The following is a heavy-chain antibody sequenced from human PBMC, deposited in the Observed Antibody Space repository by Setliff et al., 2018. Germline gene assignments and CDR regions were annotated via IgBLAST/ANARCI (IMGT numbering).Heavy chain of an antibody. Sequence: SETLSLTCSVSGGSISPYYWSWVRQSPGKGLEWIGTRYYTGTTFYNPSLESRVAVSLDASEKKFSLNLRSVTTADTAVYYCARHFYPPDFFAHWGQGLLVTVSS. J-gene: IGHJ4*02. CDR2: RYYTGTT. D-gene: IGHD3-3*01. CDR1: GGSISPYY. V-gene: IGHV4-59*04. CDR3: ARHFYPPDFFAH.